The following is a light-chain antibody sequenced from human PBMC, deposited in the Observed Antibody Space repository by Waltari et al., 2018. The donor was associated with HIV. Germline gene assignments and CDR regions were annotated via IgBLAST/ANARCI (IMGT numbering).Light chain of an antibody. Sequence: QSDLTQPPSVSGAPGQRVTISCSGVSAGYDVHWYQQLPGTAPKLLIYGNSNRPSGVPDRFYGSKSGPLASLAITGLQAEDEADYYCQSYDSSLSSSVFGGGTRLTVL. CDR2: GNS. CDR1: SAGYD. V-gene: IGLV1-40*01. J-gene: IGLJ2*01. CDR3: QSYDSSLSSSV.